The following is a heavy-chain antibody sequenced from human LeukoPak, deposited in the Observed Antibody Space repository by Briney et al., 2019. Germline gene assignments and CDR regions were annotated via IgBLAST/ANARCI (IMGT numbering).Heavy chain of an antibody. CDR2: IGKGGDT. CDR3: ARGAYTGFDV. V-gene: IGHV3-13*01. J-gene: IGHJ3*01. CDR1: GLTFSTFD. D-gene: IGHD5-12*01. Sequence: GGSLRLSCAASGLTFSTFDMHWVRQPTGKGLEWVSGIGKGGDTYYAASVKGRFTIFRENAKNSLYLQMNSLRSGDTATYYCARGAYTGFDVWGQGTLVAVSS.